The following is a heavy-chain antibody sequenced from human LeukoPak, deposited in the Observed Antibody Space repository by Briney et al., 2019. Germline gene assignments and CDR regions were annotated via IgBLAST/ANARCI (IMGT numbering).Heavy chain of an antibody. CDR1: GYRFTSHW. V-gene: IGHV5-51*01. D-gene: IGHD3-22*01. CDR2: IYPGDSDT. J-gene: IGHJ4*02. CDR3: ARQGLAYYYDSSGYSDY. Sequence: GESLKISCQGSGYRFTSHWIGWVRQRPGKGLEWMGMIYPGDSDTRYSPSFQGQVSISADKSISTAYLQWSSLKASDTAMYYCARQGLAYYYDSSGYSDYWGQGTLVTVSS.